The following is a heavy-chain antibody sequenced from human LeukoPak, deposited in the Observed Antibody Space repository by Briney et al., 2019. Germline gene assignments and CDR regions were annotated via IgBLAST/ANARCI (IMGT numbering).Heavy chain of an antibody. D-gene: IGHD2-2*01. CDR1: GFTFSSYW. J-gene: IGHJ4*02. CDR3: ARWRQLLGTNDY. Sequence: GGSLRLSCAASGFTFSSYWMHWVRQAPGKGLVWVSRINTDGSSTSYADSVKGRFTISRDNAKNTLYLQMNSLRAEDTAVYYCARWRQLLGTNDYWGQGTLVTVSS. CDR2: INTDGSST. V-gene: IGHV3-74*01.